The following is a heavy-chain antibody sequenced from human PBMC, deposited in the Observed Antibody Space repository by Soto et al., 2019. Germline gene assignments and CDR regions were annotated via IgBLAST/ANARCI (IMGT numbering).Heavy chain of an antibody. CDR1: GFTFSSYW. J-gene: IGHJ4*02. CDR3: TTHQPYGPLDH. Sequence: PGGSLRLSCAASGFTFSSYWMSWVRQAPGKGLEWVANIKQDGSEKYYVDSVKGRFTISRDNAKNSLYLQMNSLRAEDTAVYYWTTHQPYGPLDHWGKGTLGTVSS. CDR2: IKQDGSEK. V-gene: IGHV3-7*01. D-gene: IGHD4-17*01.